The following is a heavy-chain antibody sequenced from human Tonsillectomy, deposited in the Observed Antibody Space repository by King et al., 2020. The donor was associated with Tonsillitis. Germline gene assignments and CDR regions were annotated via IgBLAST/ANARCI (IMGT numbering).Heavy chain of an antibody. CDR2: IYYSGST. CDR3: AREADTYYYGSGSPNWFDP. Sequence: VQLQESGPGLVKPSETLSLTYTVSGGSISSYYWSWIRQPPGKGLEWIGYIYYSGSTNYNPSLKSRVTISVDTSKNQFSLKLSSVTAADTAVYYCAREADTYYYGSGSPNWFDPWGQGTLVTVSS. V-gene: IGHV4-59*01. J-gene: IGHJ5*02. D-gene: IGHD3-10*01. CDR1: GGSISSYY.